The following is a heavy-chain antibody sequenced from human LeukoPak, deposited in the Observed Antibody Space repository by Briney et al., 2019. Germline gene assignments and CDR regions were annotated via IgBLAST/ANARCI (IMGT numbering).Heavy chain of an antibody. J-gene: IGHJ4*02. CDR3: TRELTTSPLFDY. V-gene: IGHV3-74*01. CDR2: INNDGSTT. D-gene: IGHD1-14*01. Sequence: GGSLRLSCAASGFTFSNYWMNWVRQAPGKGLVWVSRINNDGSTTTYADSVKGRFTISRDNAKNTLYLQMNSLRAEDTAVYYCTRELTTSPLFDYWGQGTLVTVSS. CDR1: GFTFSNYW.